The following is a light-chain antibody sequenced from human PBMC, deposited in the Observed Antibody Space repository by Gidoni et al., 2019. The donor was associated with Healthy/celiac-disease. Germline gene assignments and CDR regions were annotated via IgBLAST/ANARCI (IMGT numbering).Light chain of an antibody. CDR2: DAS. V-gene: IGKV3-11*01. CDR3: QQRSNWPLT. J-gene: IGKJ4*01. Sequence: EIVLTQSPATLSLSPGARATLSCRASQSVSSYLAWYQQKPGQAPRLLIYDASNRATGIPARFSGSGSGTDFTLTISSLEPEDVAVYYCQQRSNWPLTFGGXTKVEIK. CDR1: QSVSSY.